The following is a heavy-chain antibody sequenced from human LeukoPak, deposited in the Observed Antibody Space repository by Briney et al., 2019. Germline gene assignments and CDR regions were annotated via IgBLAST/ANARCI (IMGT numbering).Heavy chain of an antibody. J-gene: IGHJ4*02. CDR1: GFTVSTNY. Sequence: GGSLRLSCAASGFTVSTNYMSWVRQAPGKGLEWVSPIYRGGGTYYADSVKGRFTISRDNSRNTLSLQMNSLRVDDTAVYYCARGFRSVTTWGYFDYWGQGALVTVSS. CDR2: IYRGGGT. D-gene: IGHD4-17*01. CDR3: ARGFRSVTTWGYFDY. V-gene: IGHV3-66*01.